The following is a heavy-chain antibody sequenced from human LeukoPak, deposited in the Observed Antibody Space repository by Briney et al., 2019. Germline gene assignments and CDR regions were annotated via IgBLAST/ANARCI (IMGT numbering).Heavy chain of an antibody. Sequence: SVKVSCKASGGTFSSYAISWVRQAPGQGLEWMGGIIPIFGTANYAQRFQGRVTITADESTSTAYMELSSLRSEDTAVYYCARNLNLVPAANRNWFDPWGQGTLVTVSS. CDR3: ARNLNLVPAANRNWFDP. D-gene: IGHD2-2*01. V-gene: IGHV1-69*13. J-gene: IGHJ5*02. CDR2: IIPIFGTA. CDR1: GGTFSSYA.